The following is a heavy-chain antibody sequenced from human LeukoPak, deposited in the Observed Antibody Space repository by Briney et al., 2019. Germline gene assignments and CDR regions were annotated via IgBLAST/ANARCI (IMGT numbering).Heavy chain of an antibody. CDR2: ISYEGGTQ. J-gene: IGHJ5*02. CDR3: AKEGTPQVITWYDL. CDR1: GVTLSPYG. D-gene: IGHD3-10*01. V-gene: IGHV3-30*18. Sequence: QPGMSLRLSCAASGVTLSPYGMHWVRQAPGKGLEWVAVISYEGGTQHYADSVKGRFIISRDNPRNTLYLQMNILRTEDTAVYYCAKEGTPQVITWYDLWGQGTQVIVSS.